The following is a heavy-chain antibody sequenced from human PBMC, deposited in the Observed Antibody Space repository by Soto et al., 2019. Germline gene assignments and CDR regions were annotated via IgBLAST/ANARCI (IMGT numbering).Heavy chain of an antibody. CDR1: GFTFSGSA. Sequence: GGSLRLSCAASGFTFSGSAMHWVRQASGKGLEWVGRIRSKANSYATAYAASVKGRFTISRDDSKNTAYLQMNSLKTEDTAVYYCTRLSPDIVVVVAAEDNAFDIWGQGTMVTVSS. J-gene: IGHJ3*02. CDR2: IRSKANSYAT. CDR3: TRLSPDIVVVVAAEDNAFDI. D-gene: IGHD2-15*01. V-gene: IGHV3-73*01.